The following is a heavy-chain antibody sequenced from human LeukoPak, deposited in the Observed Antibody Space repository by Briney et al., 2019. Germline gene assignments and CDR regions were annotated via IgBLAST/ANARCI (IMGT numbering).Heavy chain of an antibody. D-gene: IGHD2-15*01. V-gene: IGHV1-46*01. CDR2: INPTGDST. CDR3: ARDPQGYCSGGSCYPLGYYYYYMDV. J-gene: IGHJ6*03. CDR1: GYTFTSYY. Sequence: ASVKVSCKASGYTFTSYYMHWVRQAPGQGLEWMGLINPTGDSTGYAQKFQGRVTMTTDTSTSTAYMELRSLRSDDTAVYYCARDPQGYCSGGSCYPLGYYYYYMDVWGKGTTVTVSS.